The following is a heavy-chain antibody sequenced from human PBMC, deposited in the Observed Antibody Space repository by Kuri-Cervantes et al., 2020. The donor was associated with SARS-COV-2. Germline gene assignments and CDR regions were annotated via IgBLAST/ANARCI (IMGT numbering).Heavy chain of an antibody. CDR1: GYTFTGYY. J-gene: IGHJ4*02. CDR2: INPNNGAT. Sequence: ASVKVSCKASGYTFTGYYMHWVRQAPGQGLEWMGWINPNNGATNYAQKFQGRVTMTRDTSISTAYMELSRLRSNDTAVYYCARDTGSGWYLGTMTNPVDYWGQGTLVTVSS. D-gene: IGHD6-19*01. CDR3: ARDTGSGWYLGTMTNPVDY. V-gene: IGHV1-2*02.